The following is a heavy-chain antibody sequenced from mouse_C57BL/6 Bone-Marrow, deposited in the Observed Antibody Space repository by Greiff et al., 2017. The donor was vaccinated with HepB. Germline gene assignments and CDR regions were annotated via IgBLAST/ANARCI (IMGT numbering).Heavy chain of an antibody. J-gene: IGHJ3*01. Sequence: LVESGAELAKPGASVKLSCKASGYTFTSYWMHWVKQRPGQGLEWIGEIDPSDSYTNYNQKFKGKSTLTVDKSSSTAYMQLSSLTSEDSAVYYCARGWSAYWGQGTLVTVSA. D-gene: IGHD2-3*01. V-gene: IGHV1-69*01. CDR1: GYTFTSYW. CDR3: ARGWSAY. CDR2: IDPSDSYT.